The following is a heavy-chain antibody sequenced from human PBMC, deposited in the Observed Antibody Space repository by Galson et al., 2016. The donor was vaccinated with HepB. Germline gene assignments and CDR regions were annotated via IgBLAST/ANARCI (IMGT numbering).Heavy chain of an antibody. D-gene: IGHD2-2*01. J-gene: IGHJ4*01. Sequence: SLRLSCAVSGLTSSDAWMSWVRQAPGKGLEWVSYISSSTGTRYYADSVKGRFNISRDNAKNSLYLHMNSLRDEDTAVYYCARDLNVVIPPAPYYFDYWGHGTLVTVSS. CDR2: ISSSTGTR. CDR3: ARDLNVVIPPAPYYFDY. CDR1: GLTSSDAW. V-gene: IGHV3-48*02.